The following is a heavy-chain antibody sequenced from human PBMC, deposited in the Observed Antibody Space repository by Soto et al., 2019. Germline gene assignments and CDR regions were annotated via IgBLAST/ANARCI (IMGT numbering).Heavy chain of an antibody. V-gene: IGHV3-33*01. Sequence: GGSLRLSCVASGVTFSNYGMHWVRQAPGKGLEWVAVIWHDGGSRFYADSVKGRFTISRDNTKKTLYLQMTSLRAEDTAVYYCATDETQFERRPSYGMDVWGQGTTVTVSS. CDR3: ATDETQFERRPSYGMDV. CDR1: GVTFSNYG. J-gene: IGHJ6*02. D-gene: IGHD1-1*01. CDR2: IWHDGGSR.